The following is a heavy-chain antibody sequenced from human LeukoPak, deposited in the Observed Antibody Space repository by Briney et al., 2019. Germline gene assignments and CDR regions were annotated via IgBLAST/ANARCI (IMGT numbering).Heavy chain of an antibody. CDR2: IYSGGST. Sequence: GGSLRLSCAASGFTVSSNYMSWVRQAPGKGLEWVSVIYSGGSTYYADSVKGRFTISRDNSKNTLYLQMNSLRAEDTAVYYCAKVGPRDGYREYYFDYWGQGTLVTVSS. V-gene: IGHV3-53*01. CDR1: GFTVSSNY. J-gene: IGHJ4*02. D-gene: IGHD5-24*01. CDR3: AKVGPRDGYREYYFDY.